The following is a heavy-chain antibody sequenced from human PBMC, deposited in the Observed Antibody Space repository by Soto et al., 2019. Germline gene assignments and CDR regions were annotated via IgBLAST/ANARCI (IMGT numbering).Heavy chain of an antibody. V-gene: IGHV6-1*01. CDR1: GDSVSSDITS. D-gene: IGHD3-10*01. CDR3: ARGNALDV. Sequence: SQTLSLTCAISGDSVSSDITSWNWIRQSPSRGLEWLGRTYYRSKWFHDYAASVKSRITINPDTSKNQFSLELNSMTPEDTAVYYCARGNALDVWGQGTVVTVSS. CDR2: TYYRSKWFH. J-gene: IGHJ3*01.